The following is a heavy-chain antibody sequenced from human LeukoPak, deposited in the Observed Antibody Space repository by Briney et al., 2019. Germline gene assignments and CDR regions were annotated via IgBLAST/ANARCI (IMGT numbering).Heavy chain of an antibody. V-gene: IGHV4-34*01. CDR1: GGSFSGHY. D-gene: IGHD4-17*01. Sequence: SETLSLTCAVYGGSFSGHYWSWIRQPPGKGLEWIGEINHSGSTNYNPSLKSRVTISVDTSKNQFSLKLSSVTAADTAVYYCARGPNYGDYVGAIYFDYWGQGTLVTVSS. CDR2: INHSGST. CDR3: ARGPNYGDYVGAIYFDY. J-gene: IGHJ4*02.